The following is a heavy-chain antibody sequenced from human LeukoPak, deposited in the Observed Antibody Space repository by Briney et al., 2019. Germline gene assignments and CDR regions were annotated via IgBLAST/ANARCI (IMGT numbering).Heavy chain of an antibody. CDR1: GFTFSSYS. J-gene: IGHJ3*02. CDR3: ARAEILYDFWSGYYTGGAFDI. CDR2: ISSSSSTI. V-gene: IGHV3-48*01. Sequence: GGSLRLSCAASGFTFSSYSMNWVRQAPGKGLEWVSYISSSSSTIYYADSVKGRFTISRDNAKNSLYLQMNSLRAEDTAVYYCARAEILYDFWSGYYTGGAFDIWGQGTMVTVSS. D-gene: IGHD3-3*01.